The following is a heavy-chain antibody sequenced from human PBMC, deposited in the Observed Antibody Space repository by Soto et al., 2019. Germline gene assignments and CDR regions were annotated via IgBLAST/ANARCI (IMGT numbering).Heavy chain of an antibody. CDR3: ARADGRSRWFDP. J-gene: IGHJ5*02. V-gene: IGHV4-4*07. CDR2: IYTSGST. Sequence: QVQLQESGPGLVKPSETLSLTCTVSGGSISSYYWSWIRQPAGKGLEWIGRIYTSGSTNYNPSLTSRVTMPADTSTNPFSLKRSSVTAADTAVYYCARADGRSRWFDPWGQGPLVPVSS. CDR1: GGSISSYY.